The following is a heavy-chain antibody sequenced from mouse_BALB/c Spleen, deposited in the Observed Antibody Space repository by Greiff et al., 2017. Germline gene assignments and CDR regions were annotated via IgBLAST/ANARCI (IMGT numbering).Heavy chain of an antibody. V-gene: IGHV1-14*01. CDR3: ARGGDYDVDAMDY. D-gene: IGHD2-4*01. J-gene: IGHJ4*01. CDR2: INPYNDGT. Sequence: VQLQQSGPELVKPGASVKMSCKASGYTFTSYVMHWVKQKPGQGLEWIGYINPYNDGTKYNEKFKGKATLTSDKSSSTAYMELSSLTSEDSAVYYGARGGDYDVDAMDYWGQGTSVTVSS. CDR1: GYTFTSYV.